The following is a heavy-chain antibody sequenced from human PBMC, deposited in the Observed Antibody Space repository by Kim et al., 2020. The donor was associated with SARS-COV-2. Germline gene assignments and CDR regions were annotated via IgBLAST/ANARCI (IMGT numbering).Heavy chain of an antibody. J-gene: IGHJ5*02. V-gene: IGHV3-30-3*01. CDR2: ISYDGSNK. D-gene: IGHD3-10*01. CDR3: ARTYGSGAFDP. CDR1: GFTFSSYA. Sequence: GGSLRLSCAASGFTFSSYAMHWVRQAPGKGLEWVALISYDGSNKYYADSVKGRFTISRDNSKNTLYLQMNSLRAEDTAVYYCARTYGSGAFDPWGQGTLVTVSS.